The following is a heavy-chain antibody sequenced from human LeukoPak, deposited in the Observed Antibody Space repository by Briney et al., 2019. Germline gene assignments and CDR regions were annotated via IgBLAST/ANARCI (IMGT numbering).Heavy chain of an antibody. V-gene: IGHV1-3*01. CDR2: INAGNGST. Sequence: ASVKVSCKASGYTFTSYAMHWVRQAPGQRLEWMGWINAGNGSTKYSQKFQGRVTITRDTSASTAYMELSSLRSEDTAVYYCARDEALVAVAGTTLDYWGQGTLVTVSS. D-gene: IGHD6-19*01. CDR3: ARDEALVAVAGTTLDY. CDR1: GYTFTSYA. J-gene: IGHJ4*02.